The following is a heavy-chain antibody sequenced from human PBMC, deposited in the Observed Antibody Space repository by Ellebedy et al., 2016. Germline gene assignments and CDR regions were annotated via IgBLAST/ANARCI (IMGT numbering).Heavy chain of an antibody. J-gene: IGHJ5*02. CDR3: ARGVGSGWFDP. CDR1: GFTFSNYS. Sequence: GESLKISCAASGFTFSNYSMNWVRQAPGKGLEWVSFIGTSSGTIFYADSVKGRFTISRDNAKNSLYLQMNSLRAEDTAVYYCARGVGSGWFDPWGQGTLVTVSS. D-gene: IGHD2-15*01. CDR2: IGTSSGTI. V-gene: IGHV3-48*01.